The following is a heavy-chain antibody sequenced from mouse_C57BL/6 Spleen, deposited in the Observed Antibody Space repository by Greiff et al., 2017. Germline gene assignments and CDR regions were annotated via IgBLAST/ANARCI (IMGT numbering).Heavy chain of an antibody. CDR3: ARSTMVTTGYDAMDY. CDR1: GYTFTSYW. J-gene: IGHJ4*01. Sequence: VQLQQPGAELVKPGASVKMSCKASGYTFTSYWITWVKQRPGQGLEWIGDIYPGSGSTNYNEKFKSKATLTVDTSSSTAYMQLSSLTSEDSAVYYCARSTMVTTGYDAMDYWGQGTSVTVSS. V-gene: IGHV1-55*01. D-gene: IGHD2-2*01. CDR2: IYPGSGST.